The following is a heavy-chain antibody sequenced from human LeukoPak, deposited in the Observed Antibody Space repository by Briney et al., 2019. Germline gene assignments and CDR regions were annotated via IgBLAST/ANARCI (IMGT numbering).Heavy chain of an antibody. CDR2: IKSKTDGGTT. V-gene: IGHV3-15*01. CDR1: GFTFSNAW. Sequence: GGSLRLSCAASGFTFSNAWMSWVRQAPGKGLEWVGRIKSKTDGGTTDYAAPVKGRFTISRDGSKNTLYLQMNSLKTEDTAVYYCTTDAIVVVPVPIWGQGTMVTVSS. D-gene: IGHD2-2*01. J-gene: IGHJ3*02. CDR3: TTDAIVVVPVPI.